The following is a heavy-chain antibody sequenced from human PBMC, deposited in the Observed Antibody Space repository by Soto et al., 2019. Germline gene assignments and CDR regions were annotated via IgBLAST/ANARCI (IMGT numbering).Heavy chain of an antibody. V-gene: IGHV1-18*01. CDR1: GYTFTSYG. D-gene: IGHD3-3*01. CDR3: AREFFGVKMGAYYYYMDV. J-gene: IGHJ6*03. Sequence: ASVKVSCKASGYTFTSYGISWVRQAPGQGLEWMGWISAYNGNTNYAQKLQGRVTMTTDTSTRTAYMGLRSLRSDDTAVYYCAREFFGVKMGAYYYYMDVWGKGTTVTVSS. CDR2: ISAYNGNT.